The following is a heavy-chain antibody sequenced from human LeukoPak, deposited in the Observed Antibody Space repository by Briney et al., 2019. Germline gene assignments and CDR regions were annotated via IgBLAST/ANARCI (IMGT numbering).Heavy chain of an antibody. V-gene: IGHV2-5*02. D-gene: IGHD3-22*01. CDR1: GFSLSSSGVG. CDR2: IYWDDDK. J-gene: IGHJ4*02. CDR3: AHRLYDSSGYTFDY. Sequence: SGPTLVNPTQTLTLTCTVSGFSLSSSGVGVGWIRQSPGKALEWLALIYWDDDKRYSPSLKSRLAITKDTSKNQVLPTMTNMDPVDTGTYYCAHRLYDSSGYTFDYWGQGTLVTVSS.